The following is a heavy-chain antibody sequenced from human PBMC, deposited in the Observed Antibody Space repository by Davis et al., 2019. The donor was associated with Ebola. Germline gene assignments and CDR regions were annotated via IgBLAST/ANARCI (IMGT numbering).Heavy chain of an antibody. CDR2: ISGSGSTI. Sequence: PGGSLRLSCAASGFTFSSYGMHWVRQAPGKGLEWVSYISGSGSTIYYADSVKGRFTISRDNAKNSLYLQMNSLRAEDTAVYYCASTAVQGLISYWGQGTLVTVSS. J-gene: IGHJ4*02. CDR1: GFTFSSYG. V-gene: IGHV3-48*04. D-gene: IGHD3-10*01. CDR3: ASTAVQGLISY.